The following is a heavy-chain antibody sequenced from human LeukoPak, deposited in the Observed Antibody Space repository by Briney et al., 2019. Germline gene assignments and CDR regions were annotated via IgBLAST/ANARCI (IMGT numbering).Heavy chain of an antibody. D-gene: IGHD3-22*01. CDR1: GGTFSSYA. CDR3: ARGPETYYYDSSGYYGHYYYYYMDV. CDR2: IIPIFGTA. Sequence: SVKVSCKASGGTFSSYAISWVRQAPGQGLEWMGRIIPIFGTANYAQKFQGRVTITTDESTSTGYMEMSSLTSEDTAVYYCARGPETYYYDSSGYYGHYYYYYMDVWGKGTTVTVSS. J-gene: IGHJ6*03. V-gene: IGHV1-69*05.